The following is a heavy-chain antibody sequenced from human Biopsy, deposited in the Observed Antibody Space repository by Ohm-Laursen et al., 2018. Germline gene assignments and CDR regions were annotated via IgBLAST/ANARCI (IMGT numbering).Heavy chain of an antibody. D-gene: IGHD3-16*01. J-gene: IGHJ4*02. Sequence: SETLSLTCVVFGRTFSDYRWTWIRQPSGKGLEWIGQINQSGSTNYNPSLKSRVTISADASKYEFSLRLSSVTAADTAVYYCARAAFGPFDSWGQGALVTVSS. CDR2: INQSGST. CDR3: ARAAFGPFDS. V-gene: IGHV4-34*01. CDR1: GRTFSDYR.